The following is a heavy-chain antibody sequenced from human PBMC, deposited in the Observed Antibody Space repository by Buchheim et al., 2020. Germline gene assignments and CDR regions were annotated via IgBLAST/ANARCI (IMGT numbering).Heavy chain of an antibody. CDR2: ISDSGDMT. V-gene: IGHV3-23*01. CDR1: GFSFSSCA. J-gene: IGHJ4*02. Sequence: DVQLLESEGGLVQPGGSLRLSCAASGFSFSSCAMSWVRQAPGRGPEWVSAISDSGDMTCYADSVKGRFTISGDNSRNTLYLQMNSLRAEDTAIYYCAKYTSSGWGAFYFWGQGTL. CDR3: AKYTSSGWGAFYF. D-gene: IGHD6-19*01.